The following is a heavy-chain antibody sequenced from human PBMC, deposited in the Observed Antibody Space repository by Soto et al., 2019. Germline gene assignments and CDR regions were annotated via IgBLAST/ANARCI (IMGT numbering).Heavy chain of an antibody. V-gene: IGHV4-59*12. CDR1: GDSISSYY. Sequence: PSETLSLTCTVSGDSISSYYWSWIRQPPGKGLEWIGYIHYSGSTNYNPSLKSRVNISVDTAKKQLSLKLNSVTAADTAVYYCGRGGDAYKMGRHWGQGTLVTAPQ. CDR3: GRGGDAYKMGRH. D-gene: IGHD3-10*01. CDR2: IHYSGST. J-gene: IGHJ4*02.